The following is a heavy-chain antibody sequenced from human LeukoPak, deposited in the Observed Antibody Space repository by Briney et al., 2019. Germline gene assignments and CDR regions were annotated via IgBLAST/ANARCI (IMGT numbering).Heavy chain of an antibody. Sequence: SETLSLTCTVSGGSISSSSYYWGWIRQPPGKGLEWIGSIYYSGSTYYNPSLKSRVTISVDTSKNQFSLKLSSVTAADTAVYYCARDARYCSSTSCYTSFDYWGQGTLVTVSS. J-gene: IGHJ4*02. CDR1: GGSISSSSYY. V-gene: IGHV4-39*07. D-gene: IGHD2-2*02. CDR2: IYYSGST. CDR3: ARDARYCSSTSCYTSFDY.